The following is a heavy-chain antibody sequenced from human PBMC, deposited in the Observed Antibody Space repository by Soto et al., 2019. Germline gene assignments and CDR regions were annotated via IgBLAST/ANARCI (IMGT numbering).Heavy chain of an antibody. J-gene: IGHJ6*02. CDR3: ARVTPGNNLYYFSGLEA. CDR2: ISYERSNT. V-gene: IGHV3-30-3*01. Sequence: QVHLVESGGGVAQPGRSLRLSCVASGFTFDTYGIHWVRLAPGKGLQWVALISYERSNTYYADSVRGRFTISRDNSTNTLYLPNNALRPGDTGVYYCARVTPGNNLYYFSGLEAWGQGTSVTVSS. D-gene: IGHD1-1*01. CDR1: GFTFDTYG.